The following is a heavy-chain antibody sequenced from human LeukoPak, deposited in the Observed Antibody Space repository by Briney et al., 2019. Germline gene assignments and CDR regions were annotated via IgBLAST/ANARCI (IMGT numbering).Heavy chain of an antibody. CDR1: GFTFSSYG. V-gene: IGHV3-30*18. J-gene: IGHJ4*02. CDR3: AKDFNPYSSSWYGGWY. CDR2: ISYDGSNK. Sequence: GGSLRLPCAASGFTFSSYGMHWVRQAPGKGPEWVAVISYDGSNKYYADSVKGRFTISRDNSKNTLYLQMNSLRAEDTAVYYCAKDFNPYSSSWYGGWYWGQGTLVTVSS. D-gene: IGHD6-13*01.